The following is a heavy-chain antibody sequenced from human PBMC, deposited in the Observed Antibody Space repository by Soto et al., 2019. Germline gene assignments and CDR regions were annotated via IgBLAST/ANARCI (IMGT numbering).Heavy chain of an antibody. CDR3: AREVATIETPDYSDY. CDR1: GFTFSSYS. V-gene: IGHV3-48*02. CDR2: ISSSSSTI. J-gene: IGHJ4*02. Sequence: GGSLRLSCAASGFTFSSYSMNWVRQAPGKGLEWVSYISSSSSTIYYADSVKGRFTISRDNAKNSLYLQMKSLRDEDTAVYYCAREVATIETPDYSDYCGQGTMVTVYS. D-gene: IGHD5-12*01.